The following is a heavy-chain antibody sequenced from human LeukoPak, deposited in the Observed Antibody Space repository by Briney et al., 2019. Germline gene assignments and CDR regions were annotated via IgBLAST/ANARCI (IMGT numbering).Heavy chain of an antibody. J-gene: IGHJ4*02. Sequence: SETLSLTCTVSGASISAYSWSWIRQPPGKGLEWIGCIHYSGNTHCNPSLESRVTLSVDTSKNQFSLKLSAVTAADTAVYYCARHGPESPYFDWLLYYIDHWGQGALVTVSS. V-gene: IGHV4-59*08. CDR1: GASISAYS. CDR2: IHYSGNT. D-gene: IGHD3-9*01. CDR3: ARHGPESPYFDWLLYYIDH.